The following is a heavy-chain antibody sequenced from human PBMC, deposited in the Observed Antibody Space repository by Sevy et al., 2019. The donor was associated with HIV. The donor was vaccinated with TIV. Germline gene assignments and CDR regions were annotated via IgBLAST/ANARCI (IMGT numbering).Heavy chain of an antibody. D-gene: IGHD2-15*01. V-gene: IGHV3-23*01. CDR1: GFTFSSYA. CDR2: ISGSGGST. J-gene: IGHJ4*02. CDR3: AKPGPYCSGGSCYSLADY. Sequence: GGSLRLSCAASGFTFSSYAMSWVRQAPGKGLEWVSAISGSGGSTYYADSVKGRFTISRDNSKNTLYLQMNSLRAEDTVVYYCAKPGPYCSGGSCYSLADYWGQGTLVTVSS.